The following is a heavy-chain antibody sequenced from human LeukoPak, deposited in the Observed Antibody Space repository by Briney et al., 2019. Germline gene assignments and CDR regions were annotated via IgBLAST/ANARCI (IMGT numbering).Heavy chain of an antibody. CDR2: ISGSGGST. CDR1: GFTFSSYA. J-gene: IGHJ4*02. CDR3: AKDLMITFGGVIVTFDY. Sequence: PGGSLRLSCAASGFTFSSYAMSWVRQAPGKGLEWVSAISGSGGSTYYADSVKGRFTISRDKSKNTLYLQMNSLRAEDTAVYYCAKDLMITFGGVIVTFDYWGQGTLVTVSS. V-gene: IGHV3-23*01. D-gene: IGHD3-16*02.